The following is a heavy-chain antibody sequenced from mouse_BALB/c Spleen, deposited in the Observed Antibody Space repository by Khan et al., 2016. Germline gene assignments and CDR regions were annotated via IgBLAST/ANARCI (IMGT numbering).Heavy chain of an antibody. CDR3: AEDYYGSNWFAY. Sequence: QIQLVQSGPELKKPGETVKISCKASGYTFTNYGMNWVKQAPGKGLKWMGWINTNPGEPTYAEEFKGRFAFSLETSASTAYLQINTRKNEETATYFCAEDYYGSNWFAYWGQGTLVTVSA. CDR1: GYTFTNYG. D-gene: IGHD1-1*01. J-gene: IGHJ3*01. V-gene: IGHV9-3*02. CDR2: INTNPGEP.